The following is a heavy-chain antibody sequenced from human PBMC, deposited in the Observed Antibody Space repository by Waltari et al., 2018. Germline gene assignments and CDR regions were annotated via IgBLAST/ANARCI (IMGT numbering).Heavy chain of an antibody. CDR3: ARLGYSSSWEYYFDY. V-gene: IGHV4-39*01. CDR2: IYYSGST. CDR1: GGSISSSSYY. Sequence: QLQLQESGPGLVKPSETLSLTCTVSGGSISSSSYYWGWIRQPPGKGLEWIGSIYYSGSTYYNPSRKSRVTISVDTSKNQFSLKLSSVTAADTAVYYCARLGYSSSWEYYFDYWGQGTLVTVSS. J-gene: IGHJ4*02. D-gene: IGHD6-13*01.